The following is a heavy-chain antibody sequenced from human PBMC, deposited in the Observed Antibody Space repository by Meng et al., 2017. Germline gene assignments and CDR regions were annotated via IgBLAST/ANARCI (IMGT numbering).Heavy chain of an antibody. CDR3: ARDGYCSGGSCYGMDV. Sequence: SVKVSCKASGGTFSSYAISWVRQAPGQGLEWMGGIIPIFGTANYAQKFQGRATITADKSTSTAYMELSNLRSEDTAVYYCARDGYCSGGSCYGMDVWGQGTTVTVSS. V-gene: IGHV1-69*06. D-gene: IGHD2-15*01. CDR2: IIPIFGTA. J-gene: IGHJ6*02. CDR1: GGTFSSYA.